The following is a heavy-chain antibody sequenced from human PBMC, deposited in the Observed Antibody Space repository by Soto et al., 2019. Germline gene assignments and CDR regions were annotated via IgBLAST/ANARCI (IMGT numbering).Heavy chain of an antibody. J-gene: IGHJ4*02. CDR2: ISSSGSTI. V-gene: IGHV3-48*03. Sequence: PGGSLRLSCAASGFTFSSYEMNWVRQAPGKGLEWVSYISSSGSTIYYADSVKGRFTISRDNAKNSLYLQMNSLRAEDAAVYYCTLWGYSYYFDYWGQGTLVTVS. CDR1: GFTFSSYE. D-gene: IGHD3-10*01. CDR3: TLWGYSYYFDY.